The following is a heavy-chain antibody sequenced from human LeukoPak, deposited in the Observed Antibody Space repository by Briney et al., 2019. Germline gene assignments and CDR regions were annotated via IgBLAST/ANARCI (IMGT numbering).Heavy chain of an antibody. CDR3: ADTYDFWSGYPRH. Sequence: PGGSLRLSCAASGFTFSSYAMSWVRQAPGKGLEWVSAISGSGGSTYYADSVEGRFTISRDNSKNTLYLQMNSLRAEDTAVYYCADTYDFWSGYPRHWGQGTLVTVSS. CDR2: ISGSGGST. J-gene: IGHJ4*02. CDR1: GFTFSSYA. V-gene: IGHV3-23*01. D-gene: IGHD3-3*01.